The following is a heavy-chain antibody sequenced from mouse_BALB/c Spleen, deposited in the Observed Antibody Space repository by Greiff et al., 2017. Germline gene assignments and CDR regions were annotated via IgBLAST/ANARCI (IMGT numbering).Heavy chain of an antibody. CDR3: ASRYYERYFDV. CDR2: INSNGGST. D-gene: IGHD1-1*01. J-gene: IGHJ1*01. CDR1: GFTFSSYG. V-gene: IGHV5-6-3*01. Sequence: DVHLVESGGGLVQPGGSLKLSCAASGFTFSSYGMSWVRQTPDKRLELVATINSNGGSTYYPDSVKGRFTISRDNAKNTLYLQMSSLKSEDTAMYYCASRYYERYFDVWGAGTTVTVSS.